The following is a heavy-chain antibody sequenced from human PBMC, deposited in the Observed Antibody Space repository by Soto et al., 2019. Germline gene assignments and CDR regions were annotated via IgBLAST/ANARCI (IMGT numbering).Heavy chain of an antibody. CDR2: IYYSGST. CDR1: GGSVSSGSYY. J-gene: IGHJ4*02. CDR3: ARAPNPGLFDY. V-gene: IGHV4-61*01. Sequence: KPSETLSLTCTVSGGSVSSGSYYWSWIRQPPGKGLEWIGYIYYSGSTNYNPSLKSRVTISVDTSKNQFSLKLSSVTAADTAVYYCARAPNPGLFDYWGQGTLVTVSS.